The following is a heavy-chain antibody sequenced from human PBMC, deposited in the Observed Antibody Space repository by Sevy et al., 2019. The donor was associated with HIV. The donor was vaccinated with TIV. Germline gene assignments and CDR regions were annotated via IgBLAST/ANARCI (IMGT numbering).Heavy chain of an antibody. CDR1: GFTFSNYD. CDR3: ARELYYGMDV. J-gene: IGHJ6*02. CDR2: IDNDGDT. V-gene: IGHV3-13*01. Sequence: GGSLRLSCRASGFTFSNYDMHWVRQATGKGLEWVSGIDNDGDTYYPDSVKGRFTISRENGRDSLYLQMNSLRAGDTVVYYCARELYYGMDVWGQGTTVTVSS. D-gene: IGHD3-10*01.